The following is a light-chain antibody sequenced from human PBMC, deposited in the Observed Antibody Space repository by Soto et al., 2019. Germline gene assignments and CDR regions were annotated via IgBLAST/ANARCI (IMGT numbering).Light chain of an antibody. V-gene: IGKV3-20*01. CDR2: GAS. Sequence: EIVLTQSPGTLSLSPGERATLSCRASQSISNYYLAWYQQRPGQAPRLLIYGASNRATGIPDRFSGSGSGTDFTLTISRLEPEDFAVYYCQHYGSAPQTFGQGTKLEIK. J-gene: IGKJ2*01. CDR1: QSISNYY. CDR3: QHYGSAPQT.